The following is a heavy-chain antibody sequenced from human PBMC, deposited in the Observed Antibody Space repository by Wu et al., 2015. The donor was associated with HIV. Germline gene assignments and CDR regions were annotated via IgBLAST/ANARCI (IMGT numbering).Heavy chain of an antibody. V-gene: IGHV1-8*03. J-gene: IGHJ4*02. CDR1: GYTFINYD. CDR3: ARGSSGSYSGDFSLL. Sequence: QVQLVQSGAEVKKPGASVNVSCKASGYTFINYDINWVRRAAGQGLEWMGWMNPKTGNTGYAEKFQGRFTITSNTSTNTTYMELSSVTSEDTAVYYCARGSSGSYSGDFSLLGAQGTLVTVSS. CDR2: MNPKTGNT. D-gene: IGHD1-26*01.